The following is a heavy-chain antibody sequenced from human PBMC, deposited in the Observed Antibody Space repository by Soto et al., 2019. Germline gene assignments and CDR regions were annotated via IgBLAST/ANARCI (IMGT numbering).Heavy chain of an antibody. CDR1: GGSISSYY. CDR3: ARESAHTAMVNYYFDY. Sequence: PSETLSLTCTVSGGSISSYYWSWIRHPPGKGLEWTGYIYYSGSTNYNPSLKSRVTISVDTSKNQFSLKLSSVTAADTAVYYCARESAHTAMVNYYFDYWGQGTLVTVSS. D-gene: IGHD5-18*01. J-gene: IGHJ4*02. V-gene: IGHV4-59*01. CDR2: IYYSGST.